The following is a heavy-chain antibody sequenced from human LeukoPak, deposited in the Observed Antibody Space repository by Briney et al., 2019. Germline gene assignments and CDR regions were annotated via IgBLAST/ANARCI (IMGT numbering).Heavy chain of an antibody. CDR1: GYTFTSYY. V-gene: IGHV1-46*01. J-gene: IGHJ4*02. Sequence: ASVKVSCKASGYTFTSYYMHWVRQAPGQGLEWMGIINPSGGSTSYAQKFQGRVTMTRDTSTSTVYMELSSLRSEDTAVYYRAAGQWLVRTDYWGQGTLVTVSS. D-gene: IGHD6-19*01. CDR3: AAGQWLVRTDY. CDR2: INPSGGST.